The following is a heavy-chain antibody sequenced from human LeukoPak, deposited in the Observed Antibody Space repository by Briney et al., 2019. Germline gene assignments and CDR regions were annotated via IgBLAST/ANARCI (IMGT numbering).Heavy chain of an antibody. CDR2: ISGSGGST. CDR1: GFTFSSYA. V-gene: IGHV3-23*01. CDR3: AKDISPLPAASTSNWFDP. D-gene: IGHD2-2*01. J-gene: IGHJ5*02. Sequence: GGSLRLSCAASGFTFSSYAMSWVRQAPGKGLEWVSAISGSGGSTYYADSVKGRFTISRDNSKNTLYLRMNSLRAEDTAVYYCAKDISPLPAASTSNWFDPWGQGTLVTVSS.